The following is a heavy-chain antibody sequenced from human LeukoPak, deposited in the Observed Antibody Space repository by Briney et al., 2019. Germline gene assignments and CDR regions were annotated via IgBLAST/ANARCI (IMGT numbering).Heavy chain of an antibody. CDR3: ARIEERWDWNRHFDY. J-gene: IGHJ4*02. D-gene: IGHD1-1*01. CDR2: IYHSGST. V-gene: IGHV4-38-2*02. Sequence: SETLSLTCTVSGYSISSGYHWGWIRQPPGKGLEWIGSIYHSGSTYYNPSLKSRVTISVDTSKNQFSLKLSSVTAADTAVYYCARIEERWDWNRHFDYWGQGTLVTVSS. CDR1: GYSISSGYH.